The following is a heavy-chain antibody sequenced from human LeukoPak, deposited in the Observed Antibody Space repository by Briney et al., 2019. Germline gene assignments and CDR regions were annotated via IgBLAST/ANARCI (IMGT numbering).Heavy chain of an antibody. CDR2: INKDGSVA. Sequence: GGSLRLSCVGSGFMFSNYWMSWVRQAPGKGLEWVANINKDGSVAYSADSLKGRFTISRDNSKNTLYLQMNSLRAEDTAVYYCARDRGDGYNWDAFDIWGQGTMVTVSS. CDR1: GFMFSNYW. J-gene: IGHJ3*02. V-gene: IGHV3-7*01. CDR3: ARDRGDGYNWDAFDI. D-gene: IGHD5-24*01.